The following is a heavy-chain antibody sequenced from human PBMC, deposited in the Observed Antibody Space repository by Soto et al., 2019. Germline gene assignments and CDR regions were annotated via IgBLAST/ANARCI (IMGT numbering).Heavy chain of an antibody. V-gene: IGHV4-30-4*01. D-gene: IGHD3-22*01. CDR3: ARDLDGLHDDNSGPYPRPG. CDR1: VGSISSDDYY. CDR2: IHSSGSI. Sequence: KSSETLSLTCTVSVGSISSDDYYWSWIRQAPGRGLEWIGYIHSSGSIYYNPSLKSRATMSIDTARNQFSLKVSSVTVADTAVYYCARDLDGLHDDNSGPYPRPGWGQGTLVTVSS. J-gene: IGHJ1*01.